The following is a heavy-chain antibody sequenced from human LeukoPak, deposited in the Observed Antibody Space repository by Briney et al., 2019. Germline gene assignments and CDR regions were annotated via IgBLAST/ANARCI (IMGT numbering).Heavy chain of an antibody. CDR1: GFTFSSYW. Sequence: PGGSPRLSCAASGFTFSSYWMHWVRQAPGKGLVWVSRINGDGSSTNYADSVKGRFTISRDNAKNTLYLQMNSLRAEDTAVYYCTRGDTYRYGYFDYWGQGTLVTVSS. V-gene: IGHV3-74*01. D-gene: IGHD5-18*01. CDR3: TRGDTYRYGYFDY. J-gene: IGHJ4*02. CDR2: INGDGSST.